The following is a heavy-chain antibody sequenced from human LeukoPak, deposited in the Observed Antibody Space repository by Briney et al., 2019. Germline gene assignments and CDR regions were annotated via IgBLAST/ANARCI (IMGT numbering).Heavy chain of an antibody. Sequence: SETLSLTCAVYGGSFSGYYWSWIRQPPGKGLEWIGEINHSGSTNYNPSLKSRVTISVGTSKNQFSLKLSSVTAADTAVYYCAREGVGGALRRHYYYYYYMDVWGKGTTVTVSS. J-gene: IGHJ6*03. CDR1: GGSFSGYY. CDR2: INHSGST. CDR3: AREGVGGALRRHYYYYYYMDV. V-gene: IGHV4-34*01. D-gene: IGHD3-16*01.